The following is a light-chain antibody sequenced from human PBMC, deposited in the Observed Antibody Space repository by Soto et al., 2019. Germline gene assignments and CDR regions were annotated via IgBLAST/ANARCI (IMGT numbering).Light chain of an antibody. V-gene: IGLV2-8*01. CDR2: EVT. Sequence: QSALTQPPSASGSPGQSVTISCTGTSSDVGGYNSVSWYQQHPGKAPKLMIYEVTKRPSGVPDRFSGSKSGNTASLTVSWLQAEDEADYYCSSYAGSKNFVLFGGGTKLTVL. CDR3: SSYAGSKNFVL. CDR1: SSDVGGYNS. J-gene: IGLJ2*01.